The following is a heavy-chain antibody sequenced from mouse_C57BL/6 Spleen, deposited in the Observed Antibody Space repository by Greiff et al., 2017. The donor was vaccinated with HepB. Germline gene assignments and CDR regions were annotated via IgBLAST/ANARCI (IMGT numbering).Heavy chain of an antibody. CDR3: TLTTVVATYYLDY. CDR1: GFNIKDDY. V-gene: IGHV14-4*01. D-gene: IGHD1-1*01. CDR2: IDPENGDT. J-gene: IGHJ2*01. Sequence: VQLKQSGAELVRPGASVKLSCTASGFNIKDDYMHWVKQRPEQGLEWIGWIDPENGDTEYASKFQGKATITADTSSNTAYLQLRSLTSEDTAVYYCTLTTVVATYYLDYGGKGTTLTVSS.